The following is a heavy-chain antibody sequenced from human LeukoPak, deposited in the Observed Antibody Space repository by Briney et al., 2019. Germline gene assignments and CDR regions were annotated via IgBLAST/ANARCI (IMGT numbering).Heavy chain of an antibody. CDR3: ARQGGRNGSGKAYYYYYMDV. CDR1: GGSISSSSYY. D-gene: IGHD3-10*01. Sequence: SETLSLTCTVSGGSISSSSYYWGWIRQPPGKGLEWIGSIYYSGSTYYNPSLKSRVTISVDTSKNQFSLELSSVTAADTAVYYCARQGGRNGSGKAYYYYYMDVWGKGTTVTVSS. J-gene: IGHJ6*03. CDR2: IYYSGST. V-gene: IGHV4-39*01.